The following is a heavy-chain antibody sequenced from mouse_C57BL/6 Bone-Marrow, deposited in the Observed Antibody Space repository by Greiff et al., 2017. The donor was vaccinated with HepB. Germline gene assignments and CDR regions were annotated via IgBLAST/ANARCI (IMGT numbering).Heavy chain of an antibody. J-gene: IGHJ3*01. CDR3: ARKGYYGSYLAWFAY. D-gene: IGHD1-1*02. CDR1: GYTFTSYW. CDR2: IDPSDSYT. Sequence: QVQLQQPGAELVMPGASVKLSCKASGYTFTSYWMHWVKQRPGQGLEWIGEIDPSDSYTNYNQKFKGKSTLTVDKSSSTAYMQLSSLTSEDSAVYYCARKGYYGSYLAWFAYWGQGTLVTVSA. V-gene: IGHV1-69*01.